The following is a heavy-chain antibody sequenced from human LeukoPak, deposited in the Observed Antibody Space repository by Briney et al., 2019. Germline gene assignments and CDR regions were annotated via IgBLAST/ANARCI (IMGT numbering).Heavy chain of an antibody. CDR3: AREDDTGRYMGDDAFDI. D-gene: IGHD1-26*01. CDR1: GGTFNSYA. J-gene: IGHJ3*02. CDR2: IIPMSDTA. Sequence: SVKVSCTASGGTFNSYAISWVRQAPGQGLEWMGGIIPMSDTANYPQKFRGRLTITADIPTSTVYMELSSLRSEDTAVYYCAREDDTGRYMGDDAFDIWGQGTMVTVSS. V-gene: IGHV1-69*06.